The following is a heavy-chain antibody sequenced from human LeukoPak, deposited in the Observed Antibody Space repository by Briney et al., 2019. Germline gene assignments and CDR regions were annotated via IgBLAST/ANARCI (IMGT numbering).Heavy chain of an antibody. D-gene: IGHD3-10*01. Sequence: ASVKVSCKASGGTFSSYAISWVRQAPGQGLEWMGGIIPIFGTANYAQKFQGRVTITTDESTSTAYMELSSLRSEDTAVYYRCRGLLWCRESDAPSYYYYYMDVWLKGTAVTVSS. J-gene: IGHJ6*03. V-gene: IGHV1-69*05. CDR2: IIPIFGTA. CDR3: CRGLLWCRESDAPSYYYYYMDV. CDR1: GGTFSSYA.